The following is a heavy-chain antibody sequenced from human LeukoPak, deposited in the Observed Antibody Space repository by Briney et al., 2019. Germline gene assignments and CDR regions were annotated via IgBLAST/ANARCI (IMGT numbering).Heavy chain of an antibody. Sequence: PGGSLRLSCAASGFTFSSYAMSWVRQAPGKGLEWVSVIYSGGSTYYADSVKGRFTISRDNSKDTLYLQMNSLRAEDTAVYYCARVEYSGSYWDDAFDIWGQGTMVTVSS. V-gene: IGHV3-53*01. CDR3: ARVEYSGSYWDDAFDI. D-gene: IGHD1-26*01. J-gene: IGHJ3*02. CDR2: IYSGGST. CDR1: GFTFSSYA.